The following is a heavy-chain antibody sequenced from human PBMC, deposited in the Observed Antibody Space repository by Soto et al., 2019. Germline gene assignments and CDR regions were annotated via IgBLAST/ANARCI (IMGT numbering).Heavy chain of an antibody. CDR3: VKETVGGIVVVPY. V-gene: IGHV3-64D*06. CDR1: GFTFSSYA. J-gene: IGHJ4*02. D-gene: IGHD2-2*01. CDR2: ISSNGGST. Sequence: PGGSLRLSCSASGFTFSSYAMHWVRQAPGKGLEYVSAISSNGGSTYYADSVKGRFTISRDNSKNTLYLQMSSLRAEDTAVYYCVKETVGGIVVVPYWGQGTLVTVSS.